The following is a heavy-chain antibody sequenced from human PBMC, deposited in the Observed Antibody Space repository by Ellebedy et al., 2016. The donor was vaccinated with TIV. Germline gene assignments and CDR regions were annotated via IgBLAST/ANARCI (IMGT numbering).Heavy chain of an antibody. CDR3: ARARGQYIYGSGSYFTN. J-gene: IGHJ4*02. D-gene: IGHD3-10*01. V-gene: IGHV4-34*01. CDR2: VNPSGTT. Sequence: MPSETLSLTCAVYGGSFTGYFCSWIRQPPGTGLEWIGEVNPSGTTNDNPSLKSRVTISVDTPKKQFYLRLTYVTAADTAVYYCARARGQYIYGSGSYFTNWGQGKMVTVSS. CDR1: GGSFTGYF.